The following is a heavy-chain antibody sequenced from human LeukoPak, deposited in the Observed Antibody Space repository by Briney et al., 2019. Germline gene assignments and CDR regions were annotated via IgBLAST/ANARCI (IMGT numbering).Heavy chain of an antibody. CDR1: GFIFSSYV. J-gene: IGHJ4*02. V-gene: IGHV3-15*01. CDR2: INNKTDSGTT. CDR3: TTGSAAAFDY. Sequence: TGGSLRLSCAAPGFIFSSYVMHWVRQAPGKGLEWVGRINNKTDSGTTDYAAPLKGRFTISRDDSKNTLYLQMNSLKTEDTAVYYCTTGSAAAFDYWGQGTLVTVSS. D-gene: IGHD6-13*01.